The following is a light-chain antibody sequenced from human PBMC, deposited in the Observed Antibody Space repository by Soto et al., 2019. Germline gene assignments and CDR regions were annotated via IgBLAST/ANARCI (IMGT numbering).Light chain of an antibody. J-gene: IGKJ1*01. CDR2: GAS. V-gene: IGKV3-20*01. CDR3: QQYHTSPLT. CDR1: QSVSSSY. Sequence: EIVMTQSPGTVSLSTGERATFSCRASQSVSSSYIAWYQQKRGQAPRRLIYGASIRATGIPDRFSGSGSGTDFTLTISRLEPEDFALYYCQQYHTSPLTFGQGTKVDI.